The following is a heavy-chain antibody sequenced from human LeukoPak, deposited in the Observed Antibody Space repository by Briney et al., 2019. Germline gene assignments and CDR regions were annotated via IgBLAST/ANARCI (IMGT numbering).Heavy chain of an antibody. J-gene: IGHJ5*02. V-gene: IGHV3-48*03. D-gene: IGHD2-2*01. Sequence: GGSLRLSCAASGFTLSSYEMNWVRQAPGKGLEWVSYISSSGSTIYYADSVKGRFTISRDNAKNSLYLQMNSLRAEDTAVYYCARRGWLGYCSSTSCPRWFDPWGQGTLVTVSS. CDR2: ISSSGSTI. CDR3: ARRGWLGYCSSTSCPRWFDP. CDR1: GFTLSSYE.